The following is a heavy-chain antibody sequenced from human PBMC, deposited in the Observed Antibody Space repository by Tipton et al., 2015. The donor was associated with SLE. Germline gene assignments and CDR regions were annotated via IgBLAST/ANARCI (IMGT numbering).Heavy chain of an antibody. D-gene: IGHD6-13*01. Sequence: QLVQSGAEVKKPGSSVKVSCKASGGTFSSYAISWVRQAPGQGLEWMGWINTNTGNPTYVQGFTGRFVFSLDTSVSTAYLQISSLKAEDTAVYYCARGVAAAGTNWFDPWGQGTLVTVSS. V-gene: IGHV7-4-1*02. CDR1: GGTFSSYA. CDR2: INTNTGNP. J-gene: IGHJ5*02. CDR3: ARGVAAAGTNWFDP.